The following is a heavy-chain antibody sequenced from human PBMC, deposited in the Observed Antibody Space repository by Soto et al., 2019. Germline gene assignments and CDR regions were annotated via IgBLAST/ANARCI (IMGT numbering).Heavy chain of an antibody. Sequence: EVQLVESGGGLVQPGGSLRLSCTASGFSLSTSWMTWVRQAPGKGLEWVANIMQDGSDKYYVDSVKGGFTISRDNAKDSLYLQMTSLRAADTAVYYCASKRLYFYGLDVWGQGTTVTVS. V-gene: IGHV3-7*01. CDR3: ASKRLYFYGLDV. J-gene: IGHJ6*02. CDR1: GFSLSTSW. CDR2: IMQDGSDK.